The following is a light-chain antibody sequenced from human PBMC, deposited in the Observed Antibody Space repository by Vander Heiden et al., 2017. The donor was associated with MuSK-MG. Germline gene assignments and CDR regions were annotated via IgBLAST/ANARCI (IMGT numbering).Light chain of an antibody. V-gene: IGKV4-1*01. CDR2: WAS. Sequence: DIVMTQSPDSLGVSLGERATITCKSSQSVLYTSNNKNYLAWYQQKPGQPPELLIYWASTRQSGVPERFSGSGSGTDFTLTINNLQAEDLAVYSCQQYYSPPFTFGPGTTVEIK. CDR3: QQYYSPPFT. J-gene: IGKJ3*01. CDR1: QSVLYTSNNKNY.